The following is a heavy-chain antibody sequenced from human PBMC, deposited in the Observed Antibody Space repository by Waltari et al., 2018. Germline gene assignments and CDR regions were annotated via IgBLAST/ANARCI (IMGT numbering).Heavy chain of an antibody. J-gene: IGHJ1*01. CDR2: IFADGTT. CDR1: GATIDSNY. Sequence: EVYLEQSGGGLVQPGGSLQLSCAASGATIDSNYMNWIRQVPGKGLQWISVIFADGTTLYADSVRGRFAISRDTSENTLYLQLSGLRPDDSGFYYCARAGHPNSWGQGALVTVSS. CDR3: ARAGHPNS. D-gene: IGHD1-1*01. V-gene: IGHV3-66*02.